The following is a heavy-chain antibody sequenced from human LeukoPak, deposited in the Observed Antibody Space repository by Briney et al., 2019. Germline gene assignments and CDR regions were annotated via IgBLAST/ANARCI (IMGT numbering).Heavy chain of an antibody. CDR1: GFPFSNYR. CDR2: IQSDGGNK. CDR3: AKGPLLWD. Sequence: GGSLRLSCAASGFPFSNYRMHWVRQAPGKGLEWVAFIQSDGGNKYYADSVQGRFTFSRDNSKNTLYLQMNSLRAEDTAVYYCAKGPLLWDWGQGTLVTVSS. J-gene: IGHJ4*02. V-gene: IGHV3-30*02. D-gene: IGHD2/OR15-2a*01.